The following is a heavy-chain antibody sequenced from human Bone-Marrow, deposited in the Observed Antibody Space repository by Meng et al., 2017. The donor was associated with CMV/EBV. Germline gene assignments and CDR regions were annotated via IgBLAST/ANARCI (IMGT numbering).Heavy chain of an antibody. CDR3: ARQFYDGAFDI. D-gene: IGHD2/OR15-2a*01. CDR2: IYYSGST. J-gene: IGHJ3*02. V-gene: IGHV4-59*05. CDR1: GGSIKNYY. Sequence: GSLRLSCTVSGGSIKNYYWTWIRQPPGKGLEWIGSIYYSGSTYYNPSLKSRVTISVDTSKNQFSLKLSSVTAADTAVYYCARQFYDGAFDIWGQGTMVTVSS.